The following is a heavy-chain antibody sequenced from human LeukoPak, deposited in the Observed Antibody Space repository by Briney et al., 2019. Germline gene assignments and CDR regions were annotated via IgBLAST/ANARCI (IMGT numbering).Heavy chain of an antibody. CDR3: TDAVAG. J-gene: IGHJ4*02. D-gene: IGHD4-23*01. V-gene: IGHV3-53*05. CDR1: GVSVGNNY. Sequence: GGSLRLSCAASGVSVGNNYVTWVRQPPGKGLEWVSVSYTDGSTYYADSVKGRFIISRDTSKNSLYLQMNSLRAQDTAVYYCTDAVAGWDQGTLVTVSS. CDR2: SYTDGST.